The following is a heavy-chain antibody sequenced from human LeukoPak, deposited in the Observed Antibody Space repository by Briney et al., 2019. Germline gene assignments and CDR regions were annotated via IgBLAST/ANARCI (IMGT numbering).Heavy chain of an antibody. Sequence: GGSLRLSCAASRFTFSDYSMNWVRQAPGKGLEWVSYISSSGSTIYYVDSVKGRFTISRDNAKNSLTLQMNSLRAEDTAVYYCARDEPDAKLDYWGQGTLVTVSS. J-gene: IGHJ4*02. CDR2: ISSSGSTI. D-gene: IGHD5-24*01. CDR1: RFTFSDYS. V-gene: IGHV3-48*04. CDR3: ARDEPDAKLDY.